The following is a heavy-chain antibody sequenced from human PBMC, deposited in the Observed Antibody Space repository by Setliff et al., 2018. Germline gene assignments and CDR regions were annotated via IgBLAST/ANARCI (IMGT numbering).Heavy chain of an antibody. J-gene: IGHJ6*03. CDR1: GDSVTSHY. V-gene: IGHV4-59*02. CDR3: ARGYCSNTSCYRPDIVYYYYYMDV. D-gene: IGHD2-2*02. Sequence: SETLSLTCSVSGDSVTSHYWSWVRQPPGRGLEWIGYIFHSGATNYNPSLKSRVTISFGTSKNQFSLKLTSVTAADTAVYYCARGYCSNTSCYRPDIVYYYYYMDVWGKGATVTVSS. CDR2: IFHSGAT.